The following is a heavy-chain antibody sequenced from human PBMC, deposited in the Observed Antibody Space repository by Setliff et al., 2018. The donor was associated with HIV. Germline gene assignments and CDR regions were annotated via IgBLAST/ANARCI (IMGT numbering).Heavy chain of an antibody. V-gene: IGHV4-38-2*01. D-gene: IGHD2-8*02. CDR3: AGAVPRSGQGTFDY. CDR1: GYSISSGFY. Sequence: SETLSLTCAVSGYSISSGFYWGCIRQPPGKGLEWIGCIYQRATSFYNPSLKSRVAKSMDTSKNHFALTMRSVTAADTAVYFCAGAVPRSGQGTFDYWARGSWSPSPQ. CDR2: IYQRATS. J-gene: IGHJ4*02.